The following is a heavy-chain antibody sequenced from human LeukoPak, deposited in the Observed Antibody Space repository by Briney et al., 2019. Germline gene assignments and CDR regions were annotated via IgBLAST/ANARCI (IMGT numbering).Heavy chain of an antibody. D-gene: IGHD3-22*01. CDR1: GFTFSSYG. V-gene: IGHV3-30*18. Sequence: GGSLRLSCAASGFTFSSYGMHWVRQAPGKGLEWVAVISYDGSNKYYADSVKGRFTISRDNSKNTLYLQMNSPRAEDTAVYYCAKDYYDSSGYYYVIDYWGQGTLVTVSS. J-gene: IGHJ4*02. CDR3: AKDYYDSSGYYYVIDY. CDR2: ISYDGSNK.